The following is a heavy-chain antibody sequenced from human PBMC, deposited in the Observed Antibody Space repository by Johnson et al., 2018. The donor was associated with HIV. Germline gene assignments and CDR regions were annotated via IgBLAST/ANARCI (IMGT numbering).Heavy chain of an antibody. V-gene: IGHV3-74*01. CDR3: ARDRLLYSGSSVDTFDI. CDR2: INSDGSST. CDR1: GFTFSRYW. Sequence: VTLVESGGGLVQPGGSLRLSCTASGFTFSRYWMHWVRQAPGKGLVWVSRINSDGSSTSYADSVKGRFTISRDNAKNTLFLQMNSLRAEDTAMYYCARDRLLYSGSSVDTFDIWGQGTMVTVSS. J-gene: IGHJ3*02. D-gene: IGHD1-26*01.